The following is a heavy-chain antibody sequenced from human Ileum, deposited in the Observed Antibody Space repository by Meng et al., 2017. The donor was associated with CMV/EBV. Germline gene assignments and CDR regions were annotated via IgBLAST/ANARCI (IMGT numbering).Heavy chain of an antibody. CDR2: ITEDGSEK. CDR1: GFRFDNYW. Sequence: GESLKISCAASGFRFDNYWMTWVRQAPGKGLEWVANITEDGSEKNYVDSVKGRFTISRDNSNNSVHLQMSNLRAEDTAVYYCARWGGEGGTSGLDYWGQGMVVTVSS. CDR3: ARWGGEGGTSGLDY. V-gene: IGHV3-7*01. D-gene: IGHD2-15*01. J-gene: IGHJ4*02.